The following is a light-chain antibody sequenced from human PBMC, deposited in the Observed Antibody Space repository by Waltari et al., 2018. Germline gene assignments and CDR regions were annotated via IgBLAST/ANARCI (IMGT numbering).Light chain of an antibody. CDR3: QHFYSYPSG. Sequence: AIQLTQSPSYLSASVGDSVNMTCRASQAISRSVAWFQQKPGKVPKLLIFEVSDLEDGVPSRFSGSGGGTRFTLTISSLQPEDFATYYCQHFYSYPSGFGQGTRLEIK. CDR2: EVS. CDR1: QAISRS. J-gene: IGKJ5*01. V-gene: IGKV1-13*02.